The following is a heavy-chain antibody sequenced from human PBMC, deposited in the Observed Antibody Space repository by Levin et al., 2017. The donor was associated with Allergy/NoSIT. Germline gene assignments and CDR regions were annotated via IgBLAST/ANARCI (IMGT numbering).Heavy chain of an antibody. D-gene: IGHD3-9*01. CDR3: ARDFDENYYYGMDV. V-gene: IGHV3-66*01. CDR2: IYSGGST. Sequence: GGSLRLSCAASGFTVSSNYMSWVRQAPGKGLEWVSVIYSGGSTYYADSVKGRFTISRDNSKNTLYLQMNSLRAEDTAVYYCARDFDENYYYGMDVWGQGTTVTVSS. J-gene: IGHJ6*02. CDR1: GFTVSSNY.